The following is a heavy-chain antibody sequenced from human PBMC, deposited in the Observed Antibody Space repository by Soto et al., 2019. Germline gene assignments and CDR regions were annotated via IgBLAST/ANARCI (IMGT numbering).Heavy chain of an antibody. CDR2: MNPNSGNT. CDR1: GYTFTSYD. D-gene: IGHD2-2*01. Sequence: ASVKVSCKASGYTFTSYDINWVRQATGQGLEWMGWMNPNSGNTGYAQKFQGRVTMTRNTSISTAYMELSSLRSEDTAVYYCARGSGVVVPAAMPISNFWFDPWGQGTLVTVSS. CDR3: ARGSGVVVPAAMPISNFWFDP. V-gene: IGHV1-8*01. J-gene: IGHJ5*02.